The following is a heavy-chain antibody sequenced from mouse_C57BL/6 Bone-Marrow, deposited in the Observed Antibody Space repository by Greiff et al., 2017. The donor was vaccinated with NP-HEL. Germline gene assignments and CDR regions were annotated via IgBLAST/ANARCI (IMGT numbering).Heavy chain of an antibody. D-gene: IGHD1-1*01. CDR3: ASPHYYGSSYGAMDY. CDR2: IDPANGNT. V-gene: IGHV14-3*01. Sequence: EVQLQESVAELVRPGASVKLSCTASGFNIKNTYMHWVKQRPEQGLEWIGRIDPANGNTKYAPKFQGKATITADTSSNTAYLQLSSLTSADTAIYYCASPHYYGSSYGAMDYWGQGTSVTVSS. CDR1: GFNIKNTY. J-gene: IGHJ4*01.